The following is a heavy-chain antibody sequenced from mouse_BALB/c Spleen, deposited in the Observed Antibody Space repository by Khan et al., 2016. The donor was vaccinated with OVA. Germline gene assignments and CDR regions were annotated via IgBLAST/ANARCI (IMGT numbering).Heavy chain of an antibody. D-gene: IGHD2-12*01. CDR3: AKTYYSYDRYVEV. CDR2: INTYTGEP. Sequence: QIQLVQSGPELKKPGETVKISCKASGYTFTNYGMNWVKQAPGKGLKWMGWINTYTGEPTYADDFKGRFAFSLETSASTAYLQINNLKNEDMATYFCAKTYYSYDRYVEVWGAGTTVTVSS. J-gene: IGHJ1*01. V-gene: IGHV9-1*02. CDR1: GYTFTNYG.